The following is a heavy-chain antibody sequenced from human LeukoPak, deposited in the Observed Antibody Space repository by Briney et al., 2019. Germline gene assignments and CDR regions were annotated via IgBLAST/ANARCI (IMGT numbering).Heavy chain of an antibody. CDR3: ARFGDILTAYYYYYGMDV. CDR1: GGSFSGYY. V-gene: IGHV4-34*01. Sequence: SETLSLTCAVYGGSFSGYYWSWIRQPPGKGLEWIGEINHSGSTSHNPSLKSRVTISVDTSKNRFSLKLSSVTAADTAVYYCARFGDILTAYYYYYGMDVWGKGTTVTVSS. CDR2: INHSGST. D-gene: IGHD3-9*01. J-gene: IGHJ6*04.